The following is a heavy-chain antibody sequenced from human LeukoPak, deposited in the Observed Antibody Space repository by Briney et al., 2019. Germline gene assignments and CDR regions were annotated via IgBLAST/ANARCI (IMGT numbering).Heavy chain of an antibody. V-gene: IGHV3-30*02. CDR3: AKDAIETGYYFDY. CDR1: GFTFSSYG. CDR2: IRYDGSNK. D-gene: IGHD2-21*01. Sequence: GGSLRLSCAASGFTFSSYGMHWVRQAPGKGLEWVAFIRYDGSNKYYADCVKGRFIISRDNSKNTLYLQMNSLRPEDTAVYYCAKDAIETGYYFDYWGQGTLVTVSS. J-gene: IGHJ4*02.